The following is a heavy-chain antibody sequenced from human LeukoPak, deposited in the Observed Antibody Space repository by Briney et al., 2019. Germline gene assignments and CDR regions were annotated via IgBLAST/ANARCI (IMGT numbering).Heavy chain of an antibody. CDR3: ARSAVAGTGWFDP. J-gene: IGHJ5*02. D-gene: IGHD6-19*01. CDR1: GYTFTSYA. CDR2: ISAYNGNT. V-gene: IGHV1-18*01. Sequence: ASVKVSCKASGYTFTSYAMNWVRQAPGQGLEWMGWISAYNGNTNYAQKLQGRVTMTTDTSTSTAYMELRSLRSDDTAVYYCARSAVAGTGWFDPWGQGTLVTVSS.